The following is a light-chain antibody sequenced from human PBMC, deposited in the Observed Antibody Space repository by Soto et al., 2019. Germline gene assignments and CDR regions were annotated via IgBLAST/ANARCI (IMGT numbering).Light chain of an antibody. V-gene: IGKV3-20*01. CDR2: GAS. CDR1: QTLRRTY. CDR3: HQYDNAPQT. Sequence: EIVLMQAPGTLSLSPGERATLSCRASQTLRRTYIAWYQQKPGQAPRVLIYGASKRATGIPDWFSGSGSGTDFSLTISRLEPEDFADYYCHQYDNAPQTCGQGTKVEIK. J-gene: IGKJ2*01.